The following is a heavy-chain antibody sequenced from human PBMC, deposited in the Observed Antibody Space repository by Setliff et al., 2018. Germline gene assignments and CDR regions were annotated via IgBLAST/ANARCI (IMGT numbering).Heavy chain of an antibody. CDR2: ISGSGGST. CDR3: AKWGTHESDY. Sequence: PGGSLRLSCTTSGFTFFSYTMNWVRQAPGKGLEWVSAISGSGGSTYYADSVKGRFTISRDNSKNTLYLQMNSLRAEDTAVYYCAKWGTHESDYWGQGTLVTVSS. D-gene: IGHD3-16*01. J-gene: IGHJ4*02. V-gene: IGHV3-23*01. CDR1: GFTFFSYT.